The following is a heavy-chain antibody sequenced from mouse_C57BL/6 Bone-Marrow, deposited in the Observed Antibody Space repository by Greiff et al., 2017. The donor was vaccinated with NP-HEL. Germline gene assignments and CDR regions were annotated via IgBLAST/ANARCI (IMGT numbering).Heavy chain of an antibody. D-gene: IGHD1-1*01. CDR3: ARLLRYFDY. CDR2: IRNTANGYTT. CDR1: GFTFTDYY. Sequence: EVKLVESGGGLVQPGGSLSLSCAASGFTFTDYYMSWVRQPPGKALEWLGFIRNTANGYTTDYSASVKGPFTISRDNYQSILDLQMNAMRAEDGATYYCARLLRYFDYGDQGTTLTVSS. J-gene: IGHJ2*01. V-gene: IGHV7-3*01.